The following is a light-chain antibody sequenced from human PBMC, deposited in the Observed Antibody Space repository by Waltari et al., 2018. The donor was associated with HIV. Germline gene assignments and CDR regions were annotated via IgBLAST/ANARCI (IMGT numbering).Light chain of an antibody. V-gene: IGLV2-14*01. Sequence: HCALTQPASVSASPGQSITISCTGPNSAFGIPNYVPCYQQHPGTVPKVIRYEVVGRPSGVSHRFSGSQSGTTASLTISGLQAEDEADYSCSSYTSHDTVLFGGGTKVTVL. CDR2: EVV. J-gene: IGLJ2*01. CDR1: NSAFGIPNY. CDR3: SSYTSHDTVL.